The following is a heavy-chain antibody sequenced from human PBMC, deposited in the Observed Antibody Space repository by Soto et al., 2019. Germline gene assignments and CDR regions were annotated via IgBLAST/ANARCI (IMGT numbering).Heavy chain of an antibody. D-gene: IGHD3-10*01. CDR2: IYSGGST. CDR1: GFTVSSNY. J-gene: IGHJ3*01. Sequence: HPGGSLRLSCAASGFTVSSNYMSWVRQAPGKGLEWVSVIYSGGSTYYADSVKGRFTISRDNAKNKLYLQMNSLRVEDTAVYYCTRDRGYPDSFDLWGQGTMVTVSS. V-gene: IGHV3-66*01. CDR3: TRDRGYPDSFDL.